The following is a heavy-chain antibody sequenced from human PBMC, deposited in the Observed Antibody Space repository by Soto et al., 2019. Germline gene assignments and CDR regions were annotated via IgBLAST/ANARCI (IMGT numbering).Heavy chain of an antibody. Sequence: SGTLSLTCTVSGGSISSYYWSWIRQPPGKGLEWIGYIYYSGSTNYNPSLKSRVTISVDTSKNPFSLKLSSVTAADTAVYYCASGIRAGSLDYWGQGTLVTVSS. J-gene: IGHJ4*02. CDR3: ASGIRAGSLDY. CDR2: IYYSGST. D-gene: IGHD1-20*01. V-gene: IGHV4-59*01. CDR1: GGSISSYY.